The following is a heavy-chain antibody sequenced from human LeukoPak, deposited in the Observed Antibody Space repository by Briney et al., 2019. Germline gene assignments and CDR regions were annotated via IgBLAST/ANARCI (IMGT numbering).Heavy chain of an antibody. CDR1: GFTFDDYG. CDR2: INTDGSST. CDR3: ARVIGWDEPFDI. J-gene: IGHJ3*02. V-gene: IGHV3-74*01. D-gene: IGHD1-26*01. Sequence: PGGSLRLSCAASGFTFDDYGMSWVRQAPGKGLVWVSRINTDGSSTNYADSVKGRFTVSRDNAKNTLYLQMNSLRAEDTAVYYCARVIGWDEPFDIWGQGTMVTVSS.